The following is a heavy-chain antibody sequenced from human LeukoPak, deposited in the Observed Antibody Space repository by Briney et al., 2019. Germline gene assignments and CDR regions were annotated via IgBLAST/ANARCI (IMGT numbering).Heavy chain of an antibody. D-gene: IGHD3-3*01. Sequence: PSETLSLTCTVSGGSISSYYWSWIRQPPGKGLEWIGYIYYSGSTNYNPSLKSRVTISVDTSKNQFSLKLSSVTAADTAVYYWASLTIRNNYDFWSGYPPYYYYGMDVWGQGTTVTVSS. V-gene: IGHV4-59*01. CDR2: IYYSGST. CDR3: ASLTIRNNYDFWSGYPPYYYYGMDV. J-gene: IGHJ6*02. CDR1: GGSISSYY.